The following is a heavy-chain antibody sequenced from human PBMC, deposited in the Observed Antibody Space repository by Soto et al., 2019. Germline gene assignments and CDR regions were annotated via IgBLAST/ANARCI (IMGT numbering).Heavy chain of an antibody. Sequence: GASVKVSCKASGYTFTSYGISWVRQAPGQGLEWMGWISAYNGNTNYAQKLQGRVTMTTDTSTSTAYMELRSLRSDDTAVYYCARNLVVITPDDAFDIWRQRTMVTVPS. J-gene: IGHJ3*02. CDR1: GYTFTSYG. CDR3: ARNLVVITPDDAFDI. CDR2: ISAYNGNT. D-gene: IGHD3-22*01. V-gene: IGHV1-18*01.